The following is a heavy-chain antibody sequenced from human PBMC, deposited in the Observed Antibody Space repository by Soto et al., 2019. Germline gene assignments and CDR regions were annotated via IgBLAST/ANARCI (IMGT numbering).Heavy chain of an antibody. V-gene: IGHV4-30-4*01. CDR2: IYYSGST. CDR3: AREGYCISTSCYYFDY. Sequence: SETLSLTCTVSGGSISSGDYYWSWIRQPPGKGLEWIGYIYYSGSTYYNPSLKSRVTISVDTSKNQFSLKLSSVTAADTAVYYCAREGYCISTSCYYFDYWGQGTLVTVS. D-gene: IGHD2-2*01. CDR1: GGSISSGDYY. J-gene: IGHJ4*02.